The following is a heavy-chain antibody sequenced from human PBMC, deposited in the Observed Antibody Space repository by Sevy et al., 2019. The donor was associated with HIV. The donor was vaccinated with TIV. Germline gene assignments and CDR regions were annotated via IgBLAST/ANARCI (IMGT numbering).Heavy chain of an antibody. Sequence: GGSLRLSCAASGFTFSTYWMSWVRQAPGKGLEWVANIKQDGSDKNYMDSVKGRFNISRDNAKNSLYLQMSSLRAEDTAVYYCATLSSPMPNSGWYDFFDHWGQGTLVTVSS. CDR2: IKQDGSDK. J-gene: IGHJ4*02. CDR1: GFTFSTYW. D-gene: IGHD6-19*01. V-gene: IGHV3-7*01. CDR3: ATLSSPMPNSGWYDFFDH.